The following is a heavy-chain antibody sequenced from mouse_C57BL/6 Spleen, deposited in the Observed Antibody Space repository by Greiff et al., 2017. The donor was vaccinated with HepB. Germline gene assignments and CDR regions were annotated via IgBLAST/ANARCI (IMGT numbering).Heavy chain of an antibody. CDR2: IHPNSGST. CDR1: GYTFTSYW. J-gene: IGHJ3*01. D-gene: IGHD4-1*01. CDR3: ARETGSAWFAY. Sequence: VQLQQPGAELVKPGASVKLSCKASGYTFTSYWMHWVKQRPGQGLEWIGMIHPNSGSTNYNEKFKSKATLTVDKSSSTAYMQLSSLTSEDADVYYCARETGSAWFAYWGQGTLVTVSA. V-gene: IGHV1-64*01.